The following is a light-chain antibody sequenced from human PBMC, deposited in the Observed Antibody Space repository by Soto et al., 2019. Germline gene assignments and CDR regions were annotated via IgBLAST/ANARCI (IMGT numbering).Light chain of an antibody. CDR3: QQRARWPPD. J-gene: IGKJ3*01. Sequence: EVVLTQSPATLSLSPGERATLSCRASQSVGTSLAWYQQKPGQAPSLLIYDASSRATGIPARFSGSGSGTDFNLTISNLEPKDFAVYYCQQRARWPPDFGPGTKVDIK. CDR1: QSVGTS. CDR2: DAS. V-gene: IGKV3-11*01.